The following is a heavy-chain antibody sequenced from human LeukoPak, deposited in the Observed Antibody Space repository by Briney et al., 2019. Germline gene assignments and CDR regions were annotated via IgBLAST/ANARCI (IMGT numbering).Heavy chain of an antibody. CDR2: ISAYNGNT. CDR3: ARVPSSYYYGMDV. D-gene: IGHD2-2*01. J-gene: IGHJ6*02. Sequence: GASVKVSCKASGYTFTSYGISWVRQAPGQGLEWMGWISAYNGNTNYAQKLQGRVTMTTDTSTSTAYMELSSLKSEDTAVYYCARVPSSYYYGMDVWGQGTTVTVSS. CDR1: GYTFTSYG. V-gene: IGHV1-18*01.